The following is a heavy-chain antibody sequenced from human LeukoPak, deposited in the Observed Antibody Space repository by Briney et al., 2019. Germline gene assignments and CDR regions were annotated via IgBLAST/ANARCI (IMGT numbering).Heavy chain of an antibody. J-gene: IGHJ4*02. CDR2: TSVSGDNT. V-gene: IGHV3-23*01. Sequence: PGGSLRLSCAVSGFTFDDYAMHWVRQVPGKGLQWVSATSVSGDNTYYSDSVKGRFTISRDNSRNTLYLHMYSLRAEDTAVYYCAKALGSGWCLDYWGQGALVTVSS. CDR3: AKALGSGWCLDY. D-gene: IGHD6-19*01. CDR1: GFTFDDYA.